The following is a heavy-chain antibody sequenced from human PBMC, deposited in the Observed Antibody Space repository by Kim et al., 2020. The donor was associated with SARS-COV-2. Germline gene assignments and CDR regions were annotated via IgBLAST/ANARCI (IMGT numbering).Heavy chain of an antibody. CDR1: GFTFSDYW. CDR2: INSDGTST. CDR3: ARWRDYCSRTSCYSDY. J-gene: IGHJ4*02. V-gene: IGHV3-74*01. Sequence: GGSLRLSCAASGFTFSDYWMHWVRQVPGKGLVWVSRINSDGTSTNYADSVKGRFTVSRDNAKNTLYLQMNSLTGEDTAVYYCARWRDYCSRTSCYSDYWGQGTPVTVSS. D-gene: IGHD2-2*01.